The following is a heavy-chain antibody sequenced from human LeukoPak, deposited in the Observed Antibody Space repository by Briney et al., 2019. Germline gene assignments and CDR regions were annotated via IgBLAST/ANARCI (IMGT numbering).Heavy chain of an antibody. CDR1: GFTFTTYW. D-gene: IGHD5-12*01. CDR3: ARGGGYAWDY. J-gene: IGHJ4*02. Sequence: GGSLRLSCATSGFTFTTYWMNWVRQAPGKGLEWVANIKQDGSEKYYVDSVKGRFTISRDNAKSSLYLQMNSLRADDTAVYYCARGGGYAWDYWGQGTLVTVSS. CDR2: IKQDGSEK. V-gene: IGHV3-7*01.